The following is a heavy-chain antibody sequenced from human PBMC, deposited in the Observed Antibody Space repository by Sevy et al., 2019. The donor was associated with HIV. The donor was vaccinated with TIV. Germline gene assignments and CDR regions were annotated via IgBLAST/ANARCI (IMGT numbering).Heavy chain of an antibody. D-gene: IGHD2-21*01. J-gene: IGHJ6*02. CDR2: ISAYNGNT. V-gene: IGHV1-18*01. CDR3: ARIPSDCGGDCYRYYYYYGMDV. CDR1: GYTFTSYG. Sequence: ASVKVSCKASGYTFTSYGISWVRQAPGQGLEWVGWISAYNGNTNYAQKLQGRVTMTTDTSTSTAYMELRSLRSDDTAVYYCARIPSDCGGDCYRYYYYYGMDVWGQGTTVTVSS.